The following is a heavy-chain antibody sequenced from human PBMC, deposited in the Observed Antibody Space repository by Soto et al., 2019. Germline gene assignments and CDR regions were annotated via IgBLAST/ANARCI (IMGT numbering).Heavy chain of an antibody. CDR1: DYTFTSYG. CDR3: ARAYDILTGSSYGMDV. D-gene: IGHD3-9*01. J-gene: IGHJ6*02. V-gene: IGHV1-18*01. Sequence: ASVKVSCKASDYTFTSYGISWVRQAPGQGLEWMGWISAYNGNTNYAQKLQGRVTMTTDTSTSTAYMELRSLRSDDTAVYYCARAYDILTGSSYGMDVWGHGTTVTVSS. CDR2: ISAYNGNT.